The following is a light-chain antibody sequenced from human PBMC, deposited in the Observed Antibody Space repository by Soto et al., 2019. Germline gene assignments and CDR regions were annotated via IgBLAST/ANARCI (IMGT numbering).Light chain of an antibody. CDR2: GAS. CDR3: QQYGSSPGT. J-gene: IGKJ1*01. CDR1: QSVSSSY. Sequence: EIVLTQSPATLSLSPGERATLSCRSSQSVSSSYLAWYKQKPGQAPRLIIYGASSRATGIPDRVSGSGSGTEFTLTISRLEPEDFAVYYCQQYGSSPGTFGQGTKVDIK. V-gene: IGKV3-20*01.